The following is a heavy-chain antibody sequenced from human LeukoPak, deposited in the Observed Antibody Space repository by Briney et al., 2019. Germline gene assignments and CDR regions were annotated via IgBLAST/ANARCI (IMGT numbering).Heavy chain of an antibody. CDR2: ISGSGGST. CDR3: ARDGGLVVPAAILYYFDY. V-gene: IGHV3-23*01. J-gene: IGHJ4*02. D-gene: IGHD2-2*01. CDR1: GFTFSSYA. Sequence: PGGSLRLSCAASGFTFSSYAMSWVRQAPGKGLEWVSAISGSGGSTYYADSVKGRFTISRDNSKNTLYLQMNSLRAEDTAVYYCARDGGLVVPAAILYYFDYWGQGTLVTVPS.